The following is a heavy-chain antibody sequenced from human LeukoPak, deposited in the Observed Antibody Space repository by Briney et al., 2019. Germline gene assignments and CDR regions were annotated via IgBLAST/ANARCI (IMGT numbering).Heavy chain of an antibody. D-gene: IGHD2-21*02. J-gene: IGHJ4*02. CDR1: GFTFSSYS. CDR2: ISSSSSTI. V-gene: IGHV3-48*04. CDR3: ARDRGRHAYCGGDCYTDY. Sequence: GGSLRLSCAASGFTFSSYSMNWVRQAPGKGLGWVSYISSSSSTIYYADSVKGRFTSSRDNAKNSLYLQMNSLRAEDTAVYYCARDRGRHAYCGGDCYTDYWGQGTLVTVSS.